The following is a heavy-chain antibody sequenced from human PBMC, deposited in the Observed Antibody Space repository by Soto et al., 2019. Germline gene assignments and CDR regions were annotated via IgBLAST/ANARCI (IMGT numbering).Heavy chain of an antibody. CDR3: ARHEMIGWPGRSSLTHFDY. CDR2: IYYSGST. V-gene: IGHV4-59*08. J-gene: IGHJ4*02. Sequence: PSETLSLTCTVSGGSISSYYWSWIRQPPGKGLEWIGYIYYSGSTNYNPSLKSRVTISVDTSKNQFSLKLSSVTAADTAVYYCARHEMIGWPGRSSLTHFDYWGQGTLVTVSS. CDR1: GGSISSYY. D-gene: IGHD6-6*01.